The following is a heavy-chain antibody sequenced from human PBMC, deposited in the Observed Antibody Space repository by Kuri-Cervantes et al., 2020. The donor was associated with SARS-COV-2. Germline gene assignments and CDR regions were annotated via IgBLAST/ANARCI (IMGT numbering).Heavy chain of an antibody. V-gene: IGHV1-69*05. CDR2: IIPIFGTA. Sequence: SVKVSCKASGYTFTSYGISWVRQAPGQGLEWMGGIIPIFGTANYAQKFQGRVTITTDESTSTAYMELSSLRSEDTAVYYCAREGCSSTSCYSAWFDPWGQGTLVTVSS. J-gene: IGHJ5*02. CDR1: GYTFTSYG. CDR3: AREGCSSTSCYSAWFDP. D-gene: IGHD2-2*01.